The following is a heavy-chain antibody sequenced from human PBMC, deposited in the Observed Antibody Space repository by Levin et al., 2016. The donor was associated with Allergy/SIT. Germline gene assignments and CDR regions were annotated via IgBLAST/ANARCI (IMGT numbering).Heavy chain of an antibody. CDR2: MNPNSGNT. V-gene: IGHV1-8*02. Sequence: ASVKVSCKASGGTFSSYAISWARQATGQGLEWMGWMNPNSGNTGYAQKFQGRVTMTRNTSISTAYMELSSLRSEDTAVYYCARGVSYYSTNGMDVWGQGTTVTVSS. D-gene: IGHD2-8*01. CDR3: ARGVSYYSTNGMDV. CDR1: GGTFSSYA. J-gene: IGHJ6*02.